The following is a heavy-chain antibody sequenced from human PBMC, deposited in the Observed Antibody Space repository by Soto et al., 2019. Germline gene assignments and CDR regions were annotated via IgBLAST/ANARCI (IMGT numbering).Heavy chain of an antibody. V-gene: IGHV3-48*04. CDR1: GFTFSSYS. D-gene: IGHD7-27*01. CDR2: ISSSSSTI. Sequence: GGSLRLSCAASGFTFSSYSMNWVRQAPGKGLEWVSYISSSSSTIYYADSVKGRFTISRDNAKNSLYLQMNSLRAEDTAVYYCARRGGLGTNAFDIWGQGTMVTVSS. CDR3: ARRGGLGTNAFDI. J-gene: IGHJ3*02.